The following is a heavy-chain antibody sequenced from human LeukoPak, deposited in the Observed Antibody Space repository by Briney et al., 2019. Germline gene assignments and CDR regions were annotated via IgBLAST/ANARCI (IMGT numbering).Heavy chain of an antibody. Sequence: GGSLRLSCAASGFTFSDYWFHWVRQAPGKGPVCVSRIDTDGSFTDYADSVKGRFSISRDSAKNTLYLQMNSLRAEDTAVYFCVRGLINSPGFDYWGQGTQVTVSS. J-gene: IGHJ4*02. CDR1: GFTFSDYW. V-gene: IGHV3-74*01. CDR2: IDTDGSFT. CDR3: VRGLINSPGFDY. D-gene: IGHD2/OR15-2a*01.